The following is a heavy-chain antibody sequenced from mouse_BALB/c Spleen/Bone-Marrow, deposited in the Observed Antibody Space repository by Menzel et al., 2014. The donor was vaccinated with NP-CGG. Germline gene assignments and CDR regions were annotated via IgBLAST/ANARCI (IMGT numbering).Heavy chain of an antibody. CDR2: INPSNGGT. J-gene: IGHJ3*01. CDR1: GYTFTSYY. V-gene: IGHV1S81*02. Sequence: VQRVESGAELVKPGASVKLSCKASGYTFTSYYMYWVKQRPGQGLEWIGGINPSNGGTNSNEKFKSKATLTVDKSSSTAYMQLSSLTSEDSAVYYCTRSYYAKEGAWFAYWGQGTLVTVSA. D-gene: IGHD1-1*01. CDR3: TRSYYAKEGAWFAY.